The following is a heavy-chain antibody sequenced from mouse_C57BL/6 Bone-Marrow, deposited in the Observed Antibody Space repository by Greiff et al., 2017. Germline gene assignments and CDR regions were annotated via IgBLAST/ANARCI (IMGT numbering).Heavy chain of an antibody. CDR2: ISDGGSYT. D-gene: IGHD1-1*01. V-gene: IGHV5-4*01. CDR3: ARDLTTVVAPYAMDY. Sequence: EVKLVESGGGLVKPGGSLKLSCAASGFTFSSYAMSWVRQTPEKRLEWVATISDGGSYTYSPDNVKGRFTISRDNAKNNLFLQMSHLKSEDTAMYYCARDLTTVVAPYAMDYWGQGTSVTVSS. J-gene: IGHJ4*01. CDR1: GFTFSSYA.